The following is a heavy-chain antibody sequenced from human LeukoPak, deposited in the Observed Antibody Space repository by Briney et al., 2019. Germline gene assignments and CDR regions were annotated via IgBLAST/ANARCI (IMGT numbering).Heavy chain of an antibody. CDR1: GFSVTTYA. J-gene: IGHJ5*02. Sequence: GGSLRLSCAASGFSVTTYATGWVRQAPGKGLEWVSVISDRGDRTHYADSVKGRFTISRDNSKNTLYLQMNSLRAEDTAVYYCVKDRVLDPVNWFDPWGQGTLVTVSS. CDR2: ISDRGDRT. V-gene: IGHV3-23*01. D-gene: IGHD2-8*01. CDR3: VKDRVLDPVNWFDP.